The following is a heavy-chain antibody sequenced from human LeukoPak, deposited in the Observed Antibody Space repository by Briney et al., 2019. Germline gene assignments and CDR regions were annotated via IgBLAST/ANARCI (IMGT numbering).Heavy chain of an antibody. CDR3: ARALRYYYDAFDI. Sequence: PSETLSLTCTVSGGSISGYYWSWIRQPPGKGLEWIGYIYYSGSTNYNPSLKSRVTISVDTSKNQFSLKLSSVTAADTAVYYCARALRYYYDAFDIWGQGTMVTVSS. J-gene: IGHJ3*02. V-gene: IGHV4-59*01. CDR1: GGSISGYY. CDR2: IYYSGST. D-gene: IGHD3-10*01.